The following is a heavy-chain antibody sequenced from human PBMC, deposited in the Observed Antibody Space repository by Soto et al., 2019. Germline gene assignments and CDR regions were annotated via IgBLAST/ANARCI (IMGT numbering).Heavy chain of an antibody. CDR3: ARGRIVVVTADGYFDY. Sequence: AGSLRLSCAASGFTFSSYWMSWVRQAPGKGLEWVANIKQDGSEKYYVDSVKGRFTISRDNAKNSLYLQMNSLRAEDTAVYYCARGRIVVVTADGYFDYWGQGTLVTVSS. V-gene: IGHV3-7*01. D-gene: IGHD2-21*02. CDR1: GFTFSSYW. J-gene: IGHJ4*02. CDR2: IKQDGSEK.